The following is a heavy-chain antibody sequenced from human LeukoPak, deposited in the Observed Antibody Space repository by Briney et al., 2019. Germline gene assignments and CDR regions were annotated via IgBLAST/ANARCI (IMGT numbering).Heavy chain of an antibody. CDR2: TYHSGST. J-gene: IGHJ4*02. V-gene: IGHV4-4*02. CDR1: GGSISSSNW. Sequence: PSGTLSLTCAVSGGSISSSNWWSWVRRPPGKGLEGLGKTYHSGSTNYNPSLKSRVTISVDKSKNQFSLKLSSVTAADTAVYYCARVVRSSWYGRLGHYFDYWGQGTLVTVSS. CDR3: ARVVRSSWYGRLGHYFDY. D-gene: IGHD6-13*01.